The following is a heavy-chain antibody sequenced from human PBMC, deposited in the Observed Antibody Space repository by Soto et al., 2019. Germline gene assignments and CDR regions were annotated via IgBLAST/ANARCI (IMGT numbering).Heavy chain of an antibody. D-gene: IGHD3-9*01. CDR3: AVGNYDILTGYYKQFDY. CDR2: INHSGST. Sequence: KTSETLSLTCAVYGGSFSGYYWSWIRQPPGKGLEWIGEINHSGSTNYNPSLKSRVTISVDTSKNQFSLKLSSVTAADTAVYYCAVGNYDILTGYYKQFDYWGQGTRVTVAS. J-gene: IGHJ4*02. V-gene: IGHV4-34*01. CDR1: GGSFSGYY.